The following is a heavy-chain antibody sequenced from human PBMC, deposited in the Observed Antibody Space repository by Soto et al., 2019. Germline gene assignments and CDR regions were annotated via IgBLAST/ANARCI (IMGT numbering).Heavy chain of an antibody. J-gene: IGHJ6*02. CDR1: GGSISSSSYY. V-gene: IGHV4-39*01. Sequence: SETLSLTCTVSGGSISSSSYYWGWIRQPPGKGLEWIGSIYYSGSTYYNPSLKSRVTISVDTSKNQFSLKLSSVTAADTAVYYCARVLGFVYYYHHMDRWGQGTTVT. D-gene: IGHD1-1*01. CDR2: IYYSGST. CDR3: ARVLGFVYYYHHMDR.